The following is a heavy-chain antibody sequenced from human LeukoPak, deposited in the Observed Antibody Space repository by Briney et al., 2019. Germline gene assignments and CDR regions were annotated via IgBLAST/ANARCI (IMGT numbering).Heavy chain of an antibody. CDR2: IYPGDSDT. Sequence: GESLKISCKGSGYSFTSYWIGWVRQMPGKGLEWMGIIYPGDSDTRYSPSFQGQVTISADKSISTAYLQWSSLKASDTAMYYCARIPYTVTTPYYYYGMDVWGQGTSVTVSS. D-gene: IGHD4-11*01. V-gene: IGHV5-51*01. CDR1: GYSFTSYW. CDR3: ARIPYTVTTPYYYYGMDV. J-gene: IGHJ6*02.